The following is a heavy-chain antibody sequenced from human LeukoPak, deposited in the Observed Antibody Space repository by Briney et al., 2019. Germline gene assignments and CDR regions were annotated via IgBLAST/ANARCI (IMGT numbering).Heavy chain of an antibody. Sequence: GGSLRLSCAASGFTFSSYAMSWVRQAPGKGLEWVSVIYSGGSTYYADSVKGRFTISRDNSKNTLYLQMNSLRAEDTAVYYCARETASLGYWGQGTLVTVSS. CDR3: ARETASLGY. CDR1: GFTFSSYA. V-gene: IGHV3-66*01. CDR2: IYSGGST. J-gene: IGHJ4*02. D-gene: IGHD5-18*01.